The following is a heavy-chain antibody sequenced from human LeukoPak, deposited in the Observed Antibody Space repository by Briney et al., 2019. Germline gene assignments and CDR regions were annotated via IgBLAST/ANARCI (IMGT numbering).Heavy chain of an antibody. CDR2: MNPNSGNT. CDR3: ARRFSGSGSTITY. Sequence: ASVKVSCKASGYTFTSYDINWVRQATGQGLEWMGWMNPNSGNTGYAHKFQGRVTMTRNTSISTAYMELSSLRSEDTAVYYCARRFSGSGSTITYWGQATLVTVSS. V-gene: IGHV1-8*01. J-gene: IGHJ4*02. CDR1: GYTFTSYD. D-gene: IGHD3-10*01.